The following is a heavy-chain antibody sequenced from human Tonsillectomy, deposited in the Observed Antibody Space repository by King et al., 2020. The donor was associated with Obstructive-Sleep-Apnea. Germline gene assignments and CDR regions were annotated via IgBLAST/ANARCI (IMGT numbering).Heavy chain of an antibody. V-gene: IGHV3-9*01. CDR1: GFTFDDYA. D-gene: IGHD6-13*01. CDR3: AKDPALGAGAVRVFDY. CDR2: ISWNSGSI. Sequence: VQLVESGGGLVQPGRSLRLSCAASGFTFDDYAMHWVRQAPGKGLEWVSGISWNSGSIGYADSVKGRFTISRDNAKNSLYLQMNSLRAEDTALYYCAKDPALGAGAVRVFDYWGQGTLVTVSS. J-gene: IGHJ4*02.